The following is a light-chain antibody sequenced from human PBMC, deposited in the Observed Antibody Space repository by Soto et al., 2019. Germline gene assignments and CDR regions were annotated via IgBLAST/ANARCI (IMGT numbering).Light chain of an antibody. J-gene: IGKJ3*01. Sequence: EIVLTQSPGTLSLSPGERATLSCRASQSVSSSYLAWYQQKPGQAPRLLIYGASSRATGIPDRFSGSGSGTDFTLTIRRLEPEEFAVYYCQQYGSSRTFGPGTKVDIK. V-gene: IGKV3-20*01. CDR1: QSVSSSY. CDR3: QQYGSSRT. CDR2: GAS.